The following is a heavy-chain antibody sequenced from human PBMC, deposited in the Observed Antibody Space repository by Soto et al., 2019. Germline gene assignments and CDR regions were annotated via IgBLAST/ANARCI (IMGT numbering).Heavy chain of an antibody. CDR1: GGTFKNSA. CDR3: ARDKARLQLGGNYYYILDV. Sequence: EASVKVSCKASGGTFKNSAISWVRQAPGQGLEWMGGIMPIFRTPDYSQKFQGRVTITADESTSTVYMELSGLRSDDTAIYYCARDKARLQLGGNYYYILDVWGQGTTVNVSS. V-gene: IGHV1-69*13. J-gene: IGHJ6*02. CDR2: IMPIFRTP. D-gene: IGHD5-12*01.